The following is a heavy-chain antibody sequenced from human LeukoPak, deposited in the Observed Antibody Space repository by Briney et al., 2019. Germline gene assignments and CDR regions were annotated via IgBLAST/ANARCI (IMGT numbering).Heavy chain of an antibody. D-gene: IGHD6-13*01. J-gene: IGHJ4*02. Sequence: SETLSLTCTVSGGSTSSYYWSWIRQPAGKGLEWIGRIYTSGSTNYNPSLKSRVTMSVDTSKNQFSLKLSSVTAADTAVYYCARSGSSWYLSPFDYWGQGTLVTVSS. CDR3: ARSGSSWYLSPFDY. V-gene: IGHV4-4*07. CDR1: GGSTSSYY. CDR2: IYTSGST.